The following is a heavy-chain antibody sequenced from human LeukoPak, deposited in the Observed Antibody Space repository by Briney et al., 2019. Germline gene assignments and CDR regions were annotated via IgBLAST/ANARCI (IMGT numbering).Heavy chain of an antibody. J-gene: IGHJ4*02. Sequence: GGSLRLSCAVSGFNVRTNYMSWVRQAPGKGLEWVSVIFRDGSTYYGDSVRGRFSISRDNSKNMVYLQMNNLRAEDTAVYFCARDFFDFWGGSWVWGQGTLVTVSS. CDR1: GFNVRTNY. CDR3: ARDFFDFWGGSWV. CDR2: IFRDGST. V-gene: IGHV3-53*01. D-gene: IGHD3-3*01.